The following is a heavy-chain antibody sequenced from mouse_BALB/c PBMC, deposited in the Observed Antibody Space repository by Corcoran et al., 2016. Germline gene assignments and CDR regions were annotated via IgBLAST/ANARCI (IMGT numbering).Heavy chain of an antibody. CDR3: ATGTAWFAY. J-gene: IGHJ3*01. V-gene: IGHV1-26*01. D-gene: IGHD4-1*01. CDR2: INPYNGAT. CDR1: GYSFTGYY. Sequence: EVQLQQSGPELVKPGASVKISCKASGYSFTGYYMHWVKQSHVKSLEWIGRINPYNGATSYNQNFKDKASLTVDNASSTAYMELHSLTSEVSAVYYCATGTAWFAYWGQGTLVTVSA.